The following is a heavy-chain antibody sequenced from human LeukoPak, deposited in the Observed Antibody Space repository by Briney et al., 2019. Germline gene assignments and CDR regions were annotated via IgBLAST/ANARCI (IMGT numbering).Heavy chain of an antibody. CDR3: VYYYGSGSVDY. V-gene: IGHV4-39*01. D-gene: IGHD3-10*01. CDR1: GGSITSSNYY. J-gene: IGHJ4*02. Sequence: SETLSLTCTVSGGSITSSNYYWGWIRQPPGKGLEWIGSFYYSGSTNYNPSLKSRVTISVDTSKNQFSLKLSSVTAADTAVYYCVYYYGSGSVDYWGQGTLVTVSS. CDR2: FYYSGST.